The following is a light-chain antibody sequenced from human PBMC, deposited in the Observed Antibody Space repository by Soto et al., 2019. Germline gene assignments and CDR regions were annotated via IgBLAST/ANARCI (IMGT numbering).Light chain of an antibody. V-gene: IGKV2-30*02. CDR3: MQPIHWPWT. CDR2: KVS. Sequence: DVVLTQSPLSLPVTLGQPASISCKSSQSLVRSDGDTYLHWFQQRPGQSPRRLIYKVSDRDSGVPDRFSGSGSGTDFTLKISRVEAEDVGVYSCMQPIHWPWTFGQGTKVEIK. J-gene: IGKJ1*01. CDR1: QSLVRSDGDTY.